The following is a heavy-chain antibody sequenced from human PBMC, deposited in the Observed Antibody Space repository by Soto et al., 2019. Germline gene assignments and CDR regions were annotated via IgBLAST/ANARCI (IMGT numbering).Heavy chain of an antibody. V-gene: IGHV4-4*07. CDR3: VRDGSKTLRAWFDP. CDR1: GGSISKFY. Sequence: QVQLQESGPGVVKPSETLSLSCSVSGGSISKFYWSWIRKTAGKGPEWMGRVYATGTTDYNPSLRSRVTMSVDISKKTFSLRLTSVTAADTGVYYCVRDGSKTLRAWFDPWGQGKLVTVSS. CDR2: VYATGTT. J-gene: IGHJ5*02.